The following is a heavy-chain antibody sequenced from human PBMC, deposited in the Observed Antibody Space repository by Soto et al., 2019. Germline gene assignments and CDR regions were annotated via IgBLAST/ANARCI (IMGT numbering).Heavy chain of an antibody. CDR1: GYTLTELS. Sequence: APVKVSCKVSGYTLTELSMHWVRQAPGKGLEWMGGFDPEDGETIYAQKFQGRVTMTRNTSISTAYMELSSLRSEDTAVYYCARGSQWLAVANYYYGMDVWGQGTTVTVSS. CDR3: ARGSQWLAVANYYYGMDV. V-gene: IGHV1-24*01. J-gene: IGHJ6*02. CDR2: FDPEDGET. D-gene: IGHD6-19*01.